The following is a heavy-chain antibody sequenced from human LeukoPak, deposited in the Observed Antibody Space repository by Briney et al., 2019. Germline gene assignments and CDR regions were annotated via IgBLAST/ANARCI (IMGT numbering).Heavy chain of an antibody. CDR2: IWYDGSNK. CDR1: GFTFSSYG. CDR3: AKALSGDYNWFDP. D-gene: IGHD4-17*01. V-gene: IGHV3-33*06. Sequence: GGSLRLSCAASGFTFSSYGMHWVRQAPGKGLEWVAVIWYDGSNKYYADSVKGRFTISRDNSKNTLYLQMNSLRAEDTAVYYWAKALSGDYNWFDPWGQEPLVTVSS. J-gene: IGHJ5*02.